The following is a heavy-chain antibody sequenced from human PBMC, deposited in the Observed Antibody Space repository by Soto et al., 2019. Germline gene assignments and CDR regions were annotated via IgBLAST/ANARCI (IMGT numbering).Heavy chain of an antibody. CDR3: ARSDYTSSNFDY. J-gene: IGHJ4*02. D-gene: IGHD4-4*01. V-gene: IGHV3-21*01. Sequence: GSLRLSCAASGFTFSSYSMNWVRQAPGKGLEWVSSISSSSSYIYYADSVKGRFTISRDNAKNSLYLQMNSLRAEDTAVYYCARSDYTSSNFDYWGQGTLVTVSS. CDR1: GFTFSSYS. CDR2: ISSSSSYI.